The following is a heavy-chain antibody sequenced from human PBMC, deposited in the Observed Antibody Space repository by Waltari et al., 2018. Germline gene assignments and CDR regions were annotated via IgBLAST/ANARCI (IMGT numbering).Heavy chain of an antibody. J-gene: IGHJ6*02. Sequence: QVQLQQWGAGLLKPSETLSLTCAVYGGSFSGYYWSWIRQPPGKGLEWIGEINHSGSTNYNSALKSRVTISVDASKNQFSLKLSSVTASDTAVYYCARITYYDFWSGYNGMDVWGQGTTVTVSS. V-gene: IGHV4-34*01. CDR2: INHSGST. CDR3: ARITYYDFWSGYNGMDV. CDR1: GGSFSGYY. D-gene: IGHD3-3*01.